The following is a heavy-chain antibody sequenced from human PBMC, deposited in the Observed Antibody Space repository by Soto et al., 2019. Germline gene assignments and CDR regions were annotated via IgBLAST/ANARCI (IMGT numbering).Heavy chain of an antibody. V-gene: IGHV3-30*18. J-gene: IGHJ4*02. CDR2: ISYDGSNK. D-gene: IGHD6-13*01. Sequence: PGGSLRLSCAASGFTFSRYGMHWVRQAPGKGLEWVAVISYDGSNKYYADSVKGRFTISRDNSKNTLYLQMNSLRAEDTAVYYCAKIRSSSWYGEFDYWGQGTLVTVSS. CDR3: AKIRSSSWYGEFDY. CDR1: GFTFSRYG.